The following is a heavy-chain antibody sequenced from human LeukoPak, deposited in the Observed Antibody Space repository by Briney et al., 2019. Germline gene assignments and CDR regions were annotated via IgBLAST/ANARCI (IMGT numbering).Heavy chain of an antibody. CDR3: ASKGYGSGRPKYYFDY. J-gene: IGHJ4*02. D-gene: IGHD3-10*01. V-gene: IGHV1-69*13. CDR2: IIPIFGTA. Sequence: SVKVSCKASGGTFSSYAISWVRQAPGQGLEWMGGIIPIFGTANYAQKFQGRVTITADESTSTAYMELSSLRSGDTAVYYCASKGYGSGRPKYYFDYWGQGTLVTVSS. CDR1: GGTFSSYA.